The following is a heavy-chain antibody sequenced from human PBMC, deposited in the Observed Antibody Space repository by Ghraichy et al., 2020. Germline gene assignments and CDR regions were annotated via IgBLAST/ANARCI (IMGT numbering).Heavy chain of an antibody. CDR1: GFTFSGSA. CDR3: TRPTAHDAFDI. CDR2: IRSKANSYAT. Sequence: GGSLRLSCAASGFTFSGSAMHWVRQASGKGLEWVGRIRSKANSYATAYAASVKGRFTISRDDSKNTAYLQMNSLKTEDTAVYYCTRPTAHDAFDIWGQGTMVTVSS. J-gene: IGHJ3*02. D-gene: IGHD1-1*01. V-gene: IGHV3-73*01.